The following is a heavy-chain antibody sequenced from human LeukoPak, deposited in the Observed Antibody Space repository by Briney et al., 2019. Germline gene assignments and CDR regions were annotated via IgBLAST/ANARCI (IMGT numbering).Heavy chain of an antibody. V-gene: IGHV1-2*02. CDR3: ARVIAAGSSYYYGMDV. Sequence: ASVKVSCKASGYTFTSYYMHWVRQAPGQGLEWMGIINPNSGGTNYAQKFQGRVTMTRDTSISTAYMELSRLRSDDTAVYYCARVIAAGSSYYYGMDVWGQGTTVTVSS. J-gene: IGHJ6*02. CDR1: GYTFTSYY. D-gene: IGHD6-13*01. CDR2: INPNSGGT.